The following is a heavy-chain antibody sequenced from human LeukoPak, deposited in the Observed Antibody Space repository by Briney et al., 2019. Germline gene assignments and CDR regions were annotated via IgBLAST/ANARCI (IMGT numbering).Heavy chain of an antibody. V-gene: IGHV3-64*01. Sequence: GGSLRLSCAASGFTFSSYSMNWVRQAPGKGLEYVSAISSDGGSTYYANSVKGRFTIFRDNSKNTLYLQMGSLRDEDMAVYYCARSGYCSGGSCYVDYWGQGALVTVSS. CDR2: ISSDGGST. D-gene: IGHD2-15*01. J-gene: IGHJ4*02. CDR3: ARSGYCSGGSCYVDY. CDR1: GFTFSSYS.